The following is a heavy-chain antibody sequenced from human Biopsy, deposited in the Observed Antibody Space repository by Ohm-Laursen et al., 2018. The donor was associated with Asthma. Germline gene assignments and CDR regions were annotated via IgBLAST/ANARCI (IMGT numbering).Heavy chain of an antibody. CDR2: IKKDGSEK. Sequence: SLRLSCSASGFTFSSYWMSWVRQAPGKGLEWVANIKKDGSEKYYVDSVKGRFTISRDNAKNSLYLHMNSLRAEDTAVYYCARGGYCTSPTCPWGRYATDVRGQGTTVTVSS. CDR3: ARGGYCTSPTCPWGRYATDV. J-gene: IGHJ6*02. D-gene: IGHD2-2*01. CDR1: GFTFSSYW. V-gene: IGHV3-7*01.